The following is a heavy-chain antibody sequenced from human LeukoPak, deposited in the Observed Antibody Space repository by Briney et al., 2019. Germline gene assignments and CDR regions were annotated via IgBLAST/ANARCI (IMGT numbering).Heavy chain of an antibody. CDR3: ARRYCSGGSCYKLFYYYGMDV. CDR1: GYSFTSYW. CDR2: IDPSDSYT. J-gene: IGHJ6*02. D-gene: IGHD2-15*01. V-gene: IGHV5-10-1*01. Sequence: GESLRISCKGSGYSFTSYWISWVRRMPGKGLEWMGRIDPSDSYTNYSPSFQGHVTISADKSISTAYLQWSSLKASDTAMYYCARRYCSGGSCYKLFYYYGMDVWGQGTTVTVSS.